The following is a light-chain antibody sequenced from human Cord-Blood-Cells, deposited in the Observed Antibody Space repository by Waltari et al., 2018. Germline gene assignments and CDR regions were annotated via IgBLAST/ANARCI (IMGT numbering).Light chain of an antibody. CDR1: QSVSSY. V-gene: IGKV3-11*01. CDR2: DAS. J-gene: IGKJ4*01. Sequence: EIVLPQSSATLSLSPGERATLSCRASQSVSSYLAWYQQKHGQAPRPLIYDASNRATGIPARFSGSGSATDFTLTISSLEPEDVAVDYCQQRSNWPPLTFGGGTKVEIK. CDR3: QQRSNWPPLT.